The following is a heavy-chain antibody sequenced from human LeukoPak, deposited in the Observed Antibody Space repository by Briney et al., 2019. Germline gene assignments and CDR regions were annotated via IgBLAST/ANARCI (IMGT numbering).Heavy chain of an antibody. CDR1: GFTFKNYN. D-gene: IGHD3-10*01. CDR2: ISSSSTTI. CDR3: ARDFRGLSWYFDY. Sequence: PGGSLRLSCAAAGFTFKNYNMNWVRQAPGKGLEWVSYISSSSTTIYYADSVKGRFTISRDNAKSSLYLQMNSLRAEDTAVYYCARDFRGLSWYFDYWGQGSLVIVSS. J-gene: IGHJ4*02. V-gene: IGHV3-48*01.